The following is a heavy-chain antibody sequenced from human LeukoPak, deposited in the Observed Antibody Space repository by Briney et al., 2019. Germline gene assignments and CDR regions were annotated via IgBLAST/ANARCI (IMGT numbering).Heavy chain of an antibody. Sequence: QTGGSLRLSCAASGFTFSSYAMSWVRQAPGKGLEWVSYISSSGSTIYYADSVKGRSTISRDNAKNSLYLQMNSLRAEDTAVYYCARGATYYDFWSGYYFDYWGQGTLVTVSS. D-gene: IGHD3-3*01. V-gene: IGHV3-48*04. CDR2: ISSSGSTI. J-gene: IGHJ4*02. CDR1: GFTFSSYA. CDR3: ARGATYYDFWSGYYFDY.